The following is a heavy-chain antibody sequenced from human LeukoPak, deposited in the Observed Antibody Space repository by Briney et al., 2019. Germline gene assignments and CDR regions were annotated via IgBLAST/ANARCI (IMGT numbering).Heavy chain of an antibody. Sequence: GGSLRLSCAASGFTFSDYYMSWIRQAPGKGLEWVSYISSSGSTIYYADSVKGRFTISRDNAKNSLYLQMNSLRAEDTAVYYCARSRPGGRYYYYGMDVWGQGTTVTVSS. CDR3: ARSRPGGRYYYYGMDV. D-gene: IGHD3-10*01. CDR2: ISSSGSTI. CDR1: GFTFSDYY. V-gene: IGHV3-11*01. J-gene: IGHJ6*02.